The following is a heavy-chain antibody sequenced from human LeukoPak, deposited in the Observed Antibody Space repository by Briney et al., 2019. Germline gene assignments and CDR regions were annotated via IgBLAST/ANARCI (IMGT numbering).Heavy chain of an antibody. CDR1: GYTFTGYY. Sequence: GASVKVSCKASGYTFTGYYMHWVRQAPGQGLEWMGRINPNSGGTNYAQKFQGRVTMTRDTSISTAYMELSRLRSDDTAVYYCARGDDFWSGYYTGWFDPWGQGTLVTVSS. CDR2: INPNSGGT. J-gene: IGHJ5*02. V-gene: IGHV1-2*06. D-gene: IGHD3-3*01. CDR3: ARGDDFWSGYYTGWFDP.